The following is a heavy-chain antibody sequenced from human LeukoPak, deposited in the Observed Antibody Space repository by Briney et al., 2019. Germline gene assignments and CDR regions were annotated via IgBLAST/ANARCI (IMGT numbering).Heavy chain of an antibody. V-gene: IGHV4-39*01. D-gene: IGHD3-22*01. J-gene: IGHJ4*02. CDR3: ARTITVIKRSFDS. Sequence: PSETLSLTCTVSGGSISSTIYCWGRHPQPPGKGLEWVGSIDYSGSTYYNPPLKSRVTISVDTSKNQFSLNLSSVTAADTAVYFCARTITVIKRSFDSWGEGTPVTVSS. CDR2: IDYSGST. CDR1: GGSISSTIYC.